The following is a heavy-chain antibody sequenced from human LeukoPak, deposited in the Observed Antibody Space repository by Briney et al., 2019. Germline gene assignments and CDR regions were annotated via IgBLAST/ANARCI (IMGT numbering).Heavy chain of an antibody. CDR1: GVTFSKYA. CDR3: AKLLGTIYPLWGMDV. Sequence: PGGSLRLSCAVSGVTFSKYAMSWFRQAPGKGLEWVSGISNTGAGTHYADSVEGRFTISRDNSKNMLYLQMNSLRADDTAVYYCAKLLGTIYPLWGMDVWGPGTTVIVSS. V-gene: IGHV3-23*01. CDR2: ISNTGAGT. D-gene: IGHD2-21*01. J-gene: IGHJ6*02.